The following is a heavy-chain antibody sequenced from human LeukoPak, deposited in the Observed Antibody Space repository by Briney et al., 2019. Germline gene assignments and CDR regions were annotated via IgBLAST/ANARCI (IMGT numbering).Heavy chain of an antibody. V-gene: IGHV4-39*01. D-gene: IGHD5-18*01. CDR3: ARVLDTAMVRAFNI. CDR2: IYYSGST. CDR1: GGSISRRTYS. Sequence: SETLSLTCTVSGGSISRRTYSWGWIRKPPGKGLEWFGSIYYSGSTYYNPSLKSRVTISVDTSKNQFSLKLNSVTAADAAVYYCARVLDTAMVRAFNIWGQGTMVTVSS. J-gene: IGHJ3*02.